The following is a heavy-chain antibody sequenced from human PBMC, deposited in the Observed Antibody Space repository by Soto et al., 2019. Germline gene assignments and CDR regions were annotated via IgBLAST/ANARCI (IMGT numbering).Heavy chain of an antibody. CDR1: GFTFSSYA. CDR2: ISGSGGST. D-gene: IGHD2-15*01. Sequence: EVQLLESGGGLVQPGGSLRLSCAASGFTFSSYAMSWVRQAPGKGLEWVSAISGSGGSTYYADSVKGRFTISRDNSKNTLYLQMNSLRAEDPAVYDCAETGVVLLGYWGQGTLVTVSS. V-gene: IGHV3-23*01. J-gene: IGHJ4*02. CDR3: AETGVVLLGY.